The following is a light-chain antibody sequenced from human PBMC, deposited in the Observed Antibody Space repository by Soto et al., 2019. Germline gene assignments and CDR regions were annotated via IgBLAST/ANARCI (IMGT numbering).Light chain of an antibody. Sequence: DIQMTQSPSSLSASVGDRVTITCQASQDINNYLNWYQQKPGKAPKLLIYDASNLEAGVPSRFSGSGSGTHFTLTISSLQPEDIATYYCQQSYSTPFTFGPGTKVDIK. CDR2: DAS. J-gene: IGKJ3*01. CDR1: QDINNY. CDR3: QQSYSTPFT. V-gene: IGKV1-33*01.